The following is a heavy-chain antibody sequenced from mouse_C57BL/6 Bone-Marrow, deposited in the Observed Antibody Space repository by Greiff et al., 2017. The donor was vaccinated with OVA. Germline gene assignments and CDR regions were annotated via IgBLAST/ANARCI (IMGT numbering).Heavy chain of an antibody. V-gene: IGHV5-9-1*02. D-gene: IGHD1-1*01. CDR1: GFTFSSYA. CDR2: ISSGGDYI. J-gene: IGHJ3*01. Sequence: EVMLVESGEGLVKPGGSLKLSCAASGFTFSSYAMSWVRQTPEKRLEWVAYISSGGDYIYYADTVKGRFTISRDNARNTLYLQMSSLKSEDTAMYYCTRDLGYYYGTWLAYWGQGTLVTVSA. CDR3: TRDLGYYYGTWLAY.